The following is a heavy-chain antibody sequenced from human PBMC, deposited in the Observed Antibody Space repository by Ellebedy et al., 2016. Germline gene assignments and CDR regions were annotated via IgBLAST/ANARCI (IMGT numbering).Heavy chain of an antibody. Sequence: GGSLRLXXAASGFTFRSYGMNWVRQAPGEGLERVAVISYDGRNKKYADSVKGRFSISRDNSKDTLYLQMNSLRVEDSAVYYCARGDGLNYRDTCDIWGQGTMVTVSS. CDR1: GFTFRSYG. CDR3: ARGDGLNYRDTCDI. V-gene: IGHV3-30*03. CDR2: ISYDGRNK. D-gene: IGHD5-24*01. J-gene: IGHJ3*02.